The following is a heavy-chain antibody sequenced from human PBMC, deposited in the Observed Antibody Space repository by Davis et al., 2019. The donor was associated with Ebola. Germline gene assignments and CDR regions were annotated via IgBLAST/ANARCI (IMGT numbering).Heavy chain of an antibody. V-gene: IGHV4-59*08. J-gene: IGHJ4*02. D-gene: IGHD3-10*01. CDR2: IYGEST. CDR1: GGSISDYF. CDR3: ARWRKRKTGIPGFDC. Sequence: SETLSLTCIVSGGSISDYFWSWIRQPPGRGLEWIGYIYGESTKYNASLQSRVTISVDTSKNQFSLNLTSVTAAETAVYYCARWRKRKTGIPGFDCWGQGTQLTVSS.